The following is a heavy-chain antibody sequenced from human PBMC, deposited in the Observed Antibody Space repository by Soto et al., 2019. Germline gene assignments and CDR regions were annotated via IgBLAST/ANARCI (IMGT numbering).Heavy chain of an antibody. Sequence: GGSLRFSCAASGFTFSNYDMHWVRQAPGEGLEWVSCIGAASDTYYANSVSGRFTISRDNAKNSLFLQMSSLTAEDTAVYYCAREDVIAGETSAFDYWGHGTLVTVSS. CDR1: GFTFSNYD. D-gene: IGHD3-16*02. CDR3: AREDVIAGETSAFDY. V-gene: IGHV3-13*01. J-gene: IGHJ4*01. CDR2: IGAASDT.